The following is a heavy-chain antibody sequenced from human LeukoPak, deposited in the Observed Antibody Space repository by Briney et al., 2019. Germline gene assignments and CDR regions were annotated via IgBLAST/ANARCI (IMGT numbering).Heavy chain of an antibody. CDR1: GGSISSTTYY. CDR2: VYYRGNT. V-gene: IGHV4-39*01. D-gene: IGHD3-3*01. Sequence: SETLSLTGTVSGGSISSTTYYWGWIRQPPGKGLEWIGSVYYRGNTYYNPSLKSRFTISVVTSKSQFSLRLNSVAAADTSVYYCARLWSGLRPPDYWGQGTLVTVSS. CDR3: ARLWSGLRPPDY. J-gene: IGHJ4*02.